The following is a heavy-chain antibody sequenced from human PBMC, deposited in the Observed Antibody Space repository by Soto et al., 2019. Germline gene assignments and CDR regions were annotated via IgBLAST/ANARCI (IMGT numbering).Heavy chain of an antibody. CDR3: ARSVWFGELLPSPYYYYGMDV. V-gene: IGHV3-48*02. CDR1: GFTFSSYS. D-gene: IGHD3-10*01. Sequence: GGSLRLSCAASGFTFSSYSMNWVRQAPGKGLEWVSHISSSSSTIYYADSVKGRFTISRDNAKNSLYLQMNSLRDEDTAVYYCARSVWFGELLPSPYYYYGMDVWGQGTTVTV. J-gene: IGHJ6*02. CDR2: ISSSSSTI.